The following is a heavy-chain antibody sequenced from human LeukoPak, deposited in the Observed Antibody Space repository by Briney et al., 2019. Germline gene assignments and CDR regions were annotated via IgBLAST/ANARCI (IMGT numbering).Heavy chain of an antibody. D-gene: IGHD1-26*01. CDR1: GFTFTTYG. CDR3: ARESLDDDAFDI. CDR2: IASNGGSE. Sequence: GGSLRLSCAASGFTFTTYGLHWVRQAPGKGLEWVAAIASNGGSEYYADSVKGRFTISRDNSKNTLYLQMNSLRVEDTAVYYCARESLDDDAFDIWGQGTMVAVSS. J-gene: IGHJ3*02. V-gene: IGHV3-30*03.